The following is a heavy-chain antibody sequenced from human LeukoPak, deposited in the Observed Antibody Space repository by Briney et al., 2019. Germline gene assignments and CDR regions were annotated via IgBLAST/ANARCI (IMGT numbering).Heavy chain of an antibody. V-gene: IGHV1-69*05. Sequence: SVKVSCKASGGTLSSYAISWVRQAPGQGLEWMGRIIPIFGTANYAQKFQGRVTITTDESTSTAYMELSSLRSEDTAVYYCARREIGDGYNYYFDYWGQGTLVTVSS. CDR3: ARREIGDGYNYYFDY. J-gene: IGHJ4*02. CDR1: GGTLSSYA. CDR2: IIPIFGTA. D-gene: IGHD5-24*01.